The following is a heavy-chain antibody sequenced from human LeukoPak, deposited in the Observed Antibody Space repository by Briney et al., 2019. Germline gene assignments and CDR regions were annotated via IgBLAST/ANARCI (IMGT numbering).Heavy chain of an antibody. CDR2: MNPNSGNT. Sequence: ASVKVSCKASGYTSTSYDINWVRQATGQGLEWMGWMNPNSGNTGYAQKFQGRVTITRNTSISTAYMELSSLRSEDTAVYYCARVVDYDTRRYGMDVWGQGTTVTVSS. D-gene: IGHD3-16*01. CDR1: GYTSTSYD. J-gene: IGHJ6*02. CDR3: ARVVDYDTRRYGMDV. V-gene: IGHV1-8*03.